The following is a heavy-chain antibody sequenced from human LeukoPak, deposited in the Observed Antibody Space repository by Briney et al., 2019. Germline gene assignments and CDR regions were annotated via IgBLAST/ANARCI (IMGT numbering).Heavy chain of an antibody. CDR1: GFTFSSYS. V-gene: IGHV3-48*01. D-gene: IGHD3-3*01. CDR2: ISSSSSTI. CDR3: ARDGPHYDFWSGYYPFQH. Sequence: GGSLRLSCAASGFTFSSYSMNWVRQAPGKGLEWVSYISSSSSTIYYADSVRGRFTISRDNAKNSLYLQMNSLRAEDTAVYYCARDGPHYDFWSGYYPFQHWGQGTLVTVSS. J-gene: IGHJ1*01.